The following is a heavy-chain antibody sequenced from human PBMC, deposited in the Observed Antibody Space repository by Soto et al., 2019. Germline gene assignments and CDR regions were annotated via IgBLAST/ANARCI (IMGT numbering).Heavy chain of an antibody. CDR1: GYTLTVYY. CDR3: AREYCSGSYYSDAFDI. CDR2: INPNSGGT. Sequence: ASVKVSCRASGYTLTVYYMHWVRQAPGQGREWMGWINPNSGGTNYAQKFQRRVTMTRDTSISTAYMELSRLRSDDTAVYYCAREYCSGSYYSDAFDIWGQGTMVTVS. V-gene: IGHV1-2*02. J-gene: IGHJ3*02. D-gene: IGHD3-10*01.